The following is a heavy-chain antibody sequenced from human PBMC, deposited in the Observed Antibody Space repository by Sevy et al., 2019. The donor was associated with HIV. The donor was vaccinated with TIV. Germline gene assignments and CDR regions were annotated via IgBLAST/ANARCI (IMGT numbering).Heavy chain of an antibody. CDR2: IWYDGSNK. CDR1: GFTFSSYG. J-gene: IGHJ6*02. D-gene: IGHD3-3*01. Sequence: GGSLRLSCAASGFTFSSYGMHWVRQAPGKGLEWVAVIWYDGSNKYYADSVKGRFTISRDNSKNTLYRQMNSLRAEDTAVYYCARPLGRITIFGVDPLYYYYGMDVWGQGTTVTVSS. CDR3: ARPLGRITIFGVDPLYYYYGMDV. V-gene: IGHV3-33*01.